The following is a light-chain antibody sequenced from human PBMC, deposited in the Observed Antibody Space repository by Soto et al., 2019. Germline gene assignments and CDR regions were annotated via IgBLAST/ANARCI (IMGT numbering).Light chain of an antibody. CDR3: CSYAGSSTFDV. J-gene: IGLJ1*01. CDR2: EGS. CDR1: SSDVGSYNL. V-gene: IGLV2-23*03. Sequence: QSVLTQPASMSGSPRQSITISYTGTSSDVGSYNLVSWYQQHPGKAPKLMIYEGSKRPSGVSNRFSGSKSGNTASLTISGLQAEDEADYYCCSYAGSSTFDVFGTGTKVTVL.